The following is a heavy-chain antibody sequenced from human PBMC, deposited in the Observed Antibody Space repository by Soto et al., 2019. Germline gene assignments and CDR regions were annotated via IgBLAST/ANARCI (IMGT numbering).Heavy chain of an antibody. D-gene: IGHD1-26*01. Sequence: SETLSLTCTVSGGSISSGGYYWSWIRQHPGKGLEWIGQINDGGSANYNPSLKSRVTISVDTSNNEFFLELSSVTAADTAVYYCARGLFSETHYSGGWYFFDYWGQGTLVTVSS. CDR2: INDGGSA. CDR3: ARGLFSETHYSGGWYFFDY. V-gene: IGHV4-39*07. CDR1: GGSISSGGYY. J-gene: IGHJ4*02.